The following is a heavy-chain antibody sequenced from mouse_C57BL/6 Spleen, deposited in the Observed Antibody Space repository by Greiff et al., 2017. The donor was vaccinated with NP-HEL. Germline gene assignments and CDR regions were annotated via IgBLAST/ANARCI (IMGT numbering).Heavy chain of an antibody. V-gene: IGHV1-55*01. CDR2: IYPGSGST. D-gene: IGHD2-4*01. CDR1: GYTFTSYW. Sequence: QVQLQQPGAELVKPGASVKMSCKASGYTFTSYWITWVKQRPGQGLEWIGDIYPGSGSTNYNEKFKSKATLTVDTSSSTAYMQLSSLTSEDSAVYYCARWNDYDSWFAYWGKGTLVTVSA. J-gene: IGHJ3*01. CDR3: ARWNDYDSWFAY.